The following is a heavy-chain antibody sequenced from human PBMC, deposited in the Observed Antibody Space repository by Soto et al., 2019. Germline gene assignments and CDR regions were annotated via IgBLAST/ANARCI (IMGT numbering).Heavy chain of an antibody. V-gene: IGHV3-30*03. D-gene: IGHD5-12*01. CDR3: ARGEIATITYLDY. Sequence: VRLSCAASGFTFSSYGMHWVRQAPGKGLEWVAVISYDGSNKYYADSVKGRFTISRDNSKNTLYLQMNSLRAEDTAVYYCARGEIATITYLDYWGQVTLGTVAS. J-gene: IGHJ4*02. CDR1: GFTFSSYG. CDR2: ISYDGSNK.